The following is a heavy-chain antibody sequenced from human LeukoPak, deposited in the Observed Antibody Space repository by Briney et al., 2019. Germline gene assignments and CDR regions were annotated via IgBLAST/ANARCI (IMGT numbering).Heavy chain of an antibody. V-gene: IGHV1-8*01. D-gene: IGHD6-6*01. J-gene: IGHJ6*03. CDR3: ARLPSSSSNPYYYYYMDV. CDR1: GYTFTSYD. CDR2: MNPNSGNT. Sequence: ASVKVSCKASGYTFTSYDINWVRQATGQGLEWMGWMNPNSGNTGYAQKFQGRVTMTRNTSISTAYMELSSLRSEDTAVYYCARLPSSSSNPYYYYYMDVWGKGTTVTVSS.